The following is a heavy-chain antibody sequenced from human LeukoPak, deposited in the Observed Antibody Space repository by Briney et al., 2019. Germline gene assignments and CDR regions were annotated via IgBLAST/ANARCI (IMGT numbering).Heavy chain of an antibody. CDR2: YSSSGSTI. D-gene: IGHD3-22*01. V-gene: IGHV3-48*03. Sequence: PGGSLRLSCAASGFTFSSYEMKWPRQATGEGVEWVSYYSSSGSTIYYAASVKGRYTISRDNAKNSLYLQIISLRAEDTAVYYCARVIPYDSGGYYGCFDYWGQGTLVTVSS. J-gene: IGHJ4*02. CDR3: ARVIPYDSGGYYGCFDY. CDR1: GFTFSSYE.